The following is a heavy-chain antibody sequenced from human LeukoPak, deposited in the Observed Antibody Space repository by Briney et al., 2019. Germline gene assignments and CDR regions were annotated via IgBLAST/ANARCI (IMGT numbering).Heavy chain of an antibody. V-gene: IGHV3-48*03. CDR2: ISSSGSSI. CDR3: ARGPFASGSYY. CDR1: GFTFSSYE. J-gene: IGHJ4*02. D-gene: IGHD3-10*01. Sequence: PGGSLRLSCAASGFTFSSYEMNWVRQAPGKGLEWVSYISSSGSSIYYADSVKGRFTISRENAKNSLYLQMNRLRAEDTAVYYCARGPFASGSYYWGQGTLVTVSS.